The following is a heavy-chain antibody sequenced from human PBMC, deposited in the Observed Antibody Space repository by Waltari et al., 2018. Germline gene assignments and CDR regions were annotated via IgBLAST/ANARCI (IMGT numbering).Heavy chain of an antibody. J-gene: IGHJ3*01. Sequence: QVQLVQSGAEVKKPGSSVRVSCKASGGALSSYVIRWVRQAPGQGLEWMGGMSPMFGAPNYAQKFQGRITITTDESTRTDYMELSSLRSDDTAVYFCATSSSGWYQDASDVWGHGTLVTV. CDR2: MSPMFGAP. V-gene: IGHV1-69*05. CDR3: ATSSSGWYQDASDV. CDR1: GGALSSYV. D-gene: IGHD6-19*01.